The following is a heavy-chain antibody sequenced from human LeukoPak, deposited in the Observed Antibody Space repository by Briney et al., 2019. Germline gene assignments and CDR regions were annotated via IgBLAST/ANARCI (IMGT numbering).Heavy chain of an antibody. V-gene: IGHV4-39*01. Sequence: SETLSLTCTVSGGSISSSSYYWGWIRQPPGKGLEWIGSIYYSGSTYYNPSLKSRVTISIDTSKNQFSLKLSSVTAADTAVYYCARTRYYYNSRSYGAPYYFDYWGQGTLVTVSS. CDR2: IYYSGST. D-gene: IGHD3-10*01. CDR1: GGSISSSSYY. J-gene: IGHJ4*02. CDR3: ARTRYYYNSRSYGAPYYFDY.